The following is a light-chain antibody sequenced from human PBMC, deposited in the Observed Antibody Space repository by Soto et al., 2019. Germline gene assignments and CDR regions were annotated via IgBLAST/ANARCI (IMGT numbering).Light chain of an antibody. J-gene: IGKJ2*01. CDR1: QVIRVD. CDR2: AAS. CDR3: LQDYDFPYT. V-gene: IGKV1-6*01. Sequence: AIQMTPSPPSLSASVVDRVIITCRASQVIRVDVGWLQQRPGHAPNLLIYAASTLHTGLPSTFTGSWSSTYFNLTINDLQPEDVATYFCLQDYDFPYTYGQGTKLEI.